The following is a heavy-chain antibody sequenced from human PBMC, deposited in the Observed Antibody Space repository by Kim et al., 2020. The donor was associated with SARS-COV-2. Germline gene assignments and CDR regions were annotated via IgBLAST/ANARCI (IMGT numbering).Heavy chain of an antibody. Sequence: SETLSLICTVSGGSITSTTYYWGWIRQPPGKGLDWIGSIHYSGTTYYKSSLESRVSVSVDTSRNQFSLRLSSVTAPDTAVHYCARLGGVEVLPTDAFDVWGQGTKVTVSS. CDR1: GGSITSTTYY. CDR3: ARLGGVEVLPTDAFDV. CDR2: IHYSGTT. V-gene: IGHV4-39*01. D-gene: IGHD2-8*02. J-gene: IGHJ3*01.